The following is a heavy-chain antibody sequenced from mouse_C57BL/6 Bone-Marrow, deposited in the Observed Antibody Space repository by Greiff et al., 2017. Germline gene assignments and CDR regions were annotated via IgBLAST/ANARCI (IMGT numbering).Heavy chain of an antibody. CDR3: AMNSNCGTY. V-gene: IGHV14-3*01. CDR2: IDPANGNT. J-gene: IGHJ2*01. Sequence: EVQLQESVAELVRPGASVKLSCTASGFNIQNTYMHWVKQRPEQGLEWIGRIDPANGNTKYAPKFQGKATITADTSSHTAYLQLRSLTSEDTAIYYCAMNSNCGTYWGQGTTLTVSS. D-gene: IGHD2-5*01. CDR1: GFNIQNTY.